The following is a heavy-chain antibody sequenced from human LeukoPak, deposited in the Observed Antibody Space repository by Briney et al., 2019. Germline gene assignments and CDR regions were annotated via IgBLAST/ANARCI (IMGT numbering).Heavy chain of an antibody. D-gene: IGHD2-2*01. Sequence: GSLRLSCAASGFTFSSYAMSWVRQPPGKGLEWIGEINHSGSTNYNPSLKSRVTISVDTSKNQFSLKLSSVTAPDTPVYYCARLLGYCSSTSCRNYYYYYYMVVWGKGTTVTVSS. CDR3: ARLLGYCSSTSCRNYYYYYYMVV. J-gene: IGHJ6*03. CDR2: INHSGST. CDR1: GFTFSSYA. V-gene: IGHV4-34*01.